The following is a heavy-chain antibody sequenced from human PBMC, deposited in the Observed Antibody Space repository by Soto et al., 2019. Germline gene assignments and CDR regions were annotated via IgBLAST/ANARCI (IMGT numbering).Heavy chain of an antibody. Sequence: QVQLRESGPRLVKPSGTLSLTCAVSGSSITSSNWWTWVRQPPGKGLECIGEGYHSGSSNYNPSLKSRVTISVYKSKNKFFLKLTSVTAADTAVYYCARRDYYDSSGYYMGDWGQGILVTVFS. J-gene: IGHJ4*02. D-gene: IGHD3-22*01. CDR3: ARRDYYDSSGYYMGD. CDR1: GSSITSSNW. V-gene: IGHV4-4*02. CDR2: GYHSGSS.